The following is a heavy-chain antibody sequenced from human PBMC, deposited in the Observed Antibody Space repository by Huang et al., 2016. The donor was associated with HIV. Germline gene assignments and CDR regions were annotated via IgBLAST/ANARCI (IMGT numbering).Heavy chain of an antibody. V-gene: IGHV4-34*02. CDR3: ARQWTILEWLLGLDV. D-gene: IGHD3-3*01. J-gene: IGHJ6*02. CDR1: GGSFTGNY. Sequence: QMQLQQRGAGLLKPSETLSLTCGVSGGSFTGNYLTWIRQAPGKGLEWIGEVNDSVATNYNPSLNGRVTRSLDKSNRELSLNLRSVTAADTAVYYCARQWTILEWLLGLDVWGQGTTVIVSS. CDR2: VNDSVAT.